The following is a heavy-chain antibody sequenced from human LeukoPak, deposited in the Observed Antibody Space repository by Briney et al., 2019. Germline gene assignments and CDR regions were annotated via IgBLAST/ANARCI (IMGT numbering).Heavy chain of an antibody. CDR3: AKVASGSYRYYYYMDV. CDR2: ISYDGSNK. Sequence: GGSLRLSCAASGFTFSSYGMHWVRQTPGKGLEWVTVISYDGSNKYYADSVKGRFTISRDNSKNTLYLQMNSLRAEDTAVYYCAKVASGSYRYYYYMDVWGKGTTVTVSS. D-gene: IGHD1-26*01. V-gene: IGHV3-30*18. CDR1: GFTFSSYG. J-gene: IGHJ6*03.